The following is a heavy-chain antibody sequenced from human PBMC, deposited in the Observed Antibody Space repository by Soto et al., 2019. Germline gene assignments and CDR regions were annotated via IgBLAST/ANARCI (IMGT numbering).Heavy chain of an antibody. CDR3: ARQGLAVTIDY. V-gene: IGHV5-51*01. CDR2: IYPGDSDT. D-gene: IGHD4-17*01. J-gene: IGHJ4*02. CDR1: GYSFTSYW. Sequence: PGESLKISCKASGYSFTSYWIAWVRQMPGKGLEWMGIIYPGDSDTRYSPSFQGQVTILADKSIGTAYLQWSSLKASDTAIYYCARQGLAVTIDYWGQGTLVTVS.